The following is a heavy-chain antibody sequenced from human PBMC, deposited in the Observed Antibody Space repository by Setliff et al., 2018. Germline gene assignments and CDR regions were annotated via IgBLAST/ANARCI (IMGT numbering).Heavy chain of an antibody. CDR3: ARRATYYNFWSGYYDY. V-gene: IGHV4-39*07. CDR2: IYYSGST. Sequence: PSETLSLTCTVSGGSISSGGYYWGWIRQPPGKGLEWIGSIYYSGSTYYNPSLKRRVTISVDTSKNQFSLKLSSVTAADTAVYYCARRATYYNFWSGYYDYWGQGTLVTVSS. CDR1: GGSISSGGYY. J-gene: IGHJ4*02. D-gene: IGHD3-3*01.